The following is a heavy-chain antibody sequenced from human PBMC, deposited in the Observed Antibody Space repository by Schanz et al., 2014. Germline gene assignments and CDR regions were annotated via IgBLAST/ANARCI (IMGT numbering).Heavy chain of an antibody. V-gene: IGHV1-69*02. CDR1: GDTFRSYT. J-gene: IGHJ4*02. Sequence: QVQLVQSGAEVKKPGSSVKVSCKASGDTFRSYTINWVRHAPGQGLEWMGRIIPITGITNYAQKFQGRVTFIAVQSKSLASVEVNSFRSEETAVYYCARTGYDPSLTHWGQGTLVTVSS. D-gene: IGHD5-12*01. CDR3: ARTGYDPSLTH. CDR2: IIPITGIT.